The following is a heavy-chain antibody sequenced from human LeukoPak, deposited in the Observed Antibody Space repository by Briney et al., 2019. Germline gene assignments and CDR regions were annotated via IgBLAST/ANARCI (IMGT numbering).Heavy chain of an antibody. CDR2: INTNTGSP. CDR1: GYTFTSYA. Sequence: ASVKVSCKASGYTFTSYAMNWVRQAPRQGLEWMGLINTNTGSPTYAQGFTGRIVFSLDTSVRTAYLQISSLKAEDSAVYYCAKNGLGAVVKTDWGQGTLVTVSS. CDR3: AKNGLGAVVKTD. D-gene: IGHD3-22*01. J-gene: IGHJ4*02. V-gene: IGHV7-4-1*02.